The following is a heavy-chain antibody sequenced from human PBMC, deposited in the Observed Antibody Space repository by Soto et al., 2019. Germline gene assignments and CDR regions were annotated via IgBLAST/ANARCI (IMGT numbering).Heavy chain of an antibody. CDR1: GYTFTSYD. V-gene: IGHV1-8*01. CDR3: ARVNPYSSGWYDAFDI. J-gene: IGHJ3*02. CDR2: MNPNSGNT. Sequence: DSVKVSCKASGYTFTSYDINWVRQATGQGLEWMGWMNPNSGNTGYAQKFQGRVTMTRNTSISTAYMELSSLRSEDTAVYYCARVNPYSSGWYDAFDIWGQGTMVTVSS. D-gene: IGHD6-19*01.